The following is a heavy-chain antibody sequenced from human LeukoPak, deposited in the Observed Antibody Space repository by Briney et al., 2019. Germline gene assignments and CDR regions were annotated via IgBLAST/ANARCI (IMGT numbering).Heavy chain of an antibody. Sequence: PGGTLRLSCAASGFTFSSYGMSWVRQAPGKGLEWVSAISGGGGSTYYADSVKGRFTISRDNSKNTLYLQMGSLRAEDMAVYYCARTHCSSTSCYTPWFPNFDYWGQGTLVTVSS. J-gene: IGHJ4*02. CDR1: GFTFSSYG. CDR2: ISGGGGST. CDR3: ARTHCSSTSCYTPWFPNFDY. V-gene: IGHV3-23*01. D-gene: IGHD2-2*02.